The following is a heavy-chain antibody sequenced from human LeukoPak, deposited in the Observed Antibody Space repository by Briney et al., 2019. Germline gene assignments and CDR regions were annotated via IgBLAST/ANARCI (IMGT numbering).Heavy chain of an antibody. CDR1: GFTFSSYA. D-gene: IGHD3-10*01. CDR3: ARSSSSYYGSGSFLDY. CDR2: ISYDGSNK. V-gene: IGHV3-30-3*01. J-gene: IGHJ4*02. Sequence: GGSLRLSCAASGFTFSSYAMHWVRQAPGKGLEWVAVISYDGSNKYYADSVKGRFTISRDNSKNTLYLQMNSLRAEDTAVYYCARSSSSYYGSGSFLDYWGQGTLVTVSS.